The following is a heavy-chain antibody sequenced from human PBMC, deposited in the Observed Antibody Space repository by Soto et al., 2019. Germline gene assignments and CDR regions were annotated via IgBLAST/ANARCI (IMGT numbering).Heavy chain of an antibody. Sequence: PSETLSLTCTVSGGSISSGDYYWSWIRQPPGKGLEWIGYIYYSGSTYYNPSLKSRVTISVDTSKNQFSLKLGSVTAADTAVYYCARGYHGSGSYYPLDYWGQGTLVTVSS. D-gene: IGHD3-10*01. CDR2: IYYSGST. J-gene: IGHJ4*02. CDR3: ARGYHGSGSYYPLDY. V-gene: IGHV4-30-4*01. CDR1: GGSISSGDYY.